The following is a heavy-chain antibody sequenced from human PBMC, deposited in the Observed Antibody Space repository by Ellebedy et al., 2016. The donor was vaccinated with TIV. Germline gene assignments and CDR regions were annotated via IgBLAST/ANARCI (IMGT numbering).Heavy chain of an antibody. D-gene: IGHD2-2*01. J-gene: IGHJ4*02. Sequence: GESLKISXAASGFTFSSYAMHWVRQAPGKGLEWVAVISYDGSNKYYADSVKGRFTISRDNSKNTLYLQMNSLRAEDTALYYCARYCSNTNCAPFDYWGQGTLVTVSS. V-gene: IGHV3-30-3*01. CDR2: ISYDGSNK. CDR3: ARYCSNTNCAPFDY. CDR1: GFTFSSYA.